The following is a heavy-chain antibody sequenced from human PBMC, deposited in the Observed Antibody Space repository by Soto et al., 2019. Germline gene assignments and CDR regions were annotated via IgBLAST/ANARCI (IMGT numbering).Heavy chain of an antibody. D-gene: IGHD5-18*01. V-gene: IGHV3-15*01. Sequence: GGSLRLSCAASGFTFTNAWMSWVRQASGKGLEWVGRIKSKTDGETTDYDAPVKGRFTISRDDSKNTLYLHMSSLQTEDTALYYCTTDFKGDTAVDYWGQGTLVTVSS. CDR2: IKSKTDGETT. CDR3: TTDFKGDTAVDY. J-gene: IGHJ4*02. CDR1: GFTFTNAW.